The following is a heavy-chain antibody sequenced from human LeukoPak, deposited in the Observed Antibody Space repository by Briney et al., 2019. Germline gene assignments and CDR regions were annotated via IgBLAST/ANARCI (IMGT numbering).Heavy chain of an antibody. V-gene: IGHV3-20*04. J-gene: IGHJ6*03. Sequence: PGGSLRLSCAASGFTLDDYGMSWVRQAPGNGLEWVSGINWNGGSTGYADSVKGRFTISRDNAKNSLYLQMNSLRAEDTALYYCAREQYQLLYGYYYMDVWGKGTTVTVSS. CDR2: INWNGGST. D-gene: IGHD2-2*02. CDR1: GFTLDDYG. CDR3: AREQYQLLYGYYYMDV.